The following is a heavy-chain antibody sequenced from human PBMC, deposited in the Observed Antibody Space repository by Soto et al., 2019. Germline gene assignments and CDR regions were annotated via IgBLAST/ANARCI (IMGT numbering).Heavy chain of an antibody. CDR1: GFSLSSSGVG. V-gene: IGHV2-5*02. D-gene: IGHD3-10*01. J-gene: IGHJ4*02. CDR2: IYWDDDK. CDR3: ARGGWTTYYSPFFDY. Sequence: QITLKESGPPLVRPTQTLTLTCTLSGFSLSSSGVGVGWIRQPPGKALEWLALIYWDDDKRYSPSLKSRLTITKDTSKNQVVLTLTKLDTVDTATYYCARGGWTTYYSPFFDYWGQGTLVTVSS.